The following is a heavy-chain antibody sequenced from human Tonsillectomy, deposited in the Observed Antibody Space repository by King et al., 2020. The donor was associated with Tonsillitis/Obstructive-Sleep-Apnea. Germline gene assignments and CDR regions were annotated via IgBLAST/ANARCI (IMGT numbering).Heavy chain of an antibody. CDR2: ISTYNGNT. J-gene: IGHJ4*02. D-gene: IGHD2-15*01. CDR1: GYTFTSYG. V-gene: IGHV1-18*01. Sequence: QLVQSGGEVKKPGASVKVSCKGSGYTFTSYGISWVRQAPGQGLEWMGWISTYNGNTNYAQKLQGRVTMTTDTSTSTAYMELRSLRSDDTAVYYCARDGGYCSGGSCYGYFDYWGQGTLVTVSS. CDR3: ARDGGYCSGGSCYGYFDY.